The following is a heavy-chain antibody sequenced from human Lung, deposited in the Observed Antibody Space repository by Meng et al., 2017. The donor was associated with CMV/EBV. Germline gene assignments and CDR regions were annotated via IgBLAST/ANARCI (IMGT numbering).Heavy chain of an antibody. Sequence: LRAPGSALVRPSEPLSITCAVSGDSITNHNLWAWVRQPPGKGLEWIGEIPHRGRSAYNPSLKSRVSMSIDKSKNQFSLKLTSVTAADTAVYHCLRRSGGSVWGQGTLVTVSS. CDR3: LRRSGGSV. J-gene: IGHJ1*01. D-gene: IGHD3-10*01. V-gene: IGHV4-4*02. CDR2: IPHRGRS. CDR1: GDSITNHNL.